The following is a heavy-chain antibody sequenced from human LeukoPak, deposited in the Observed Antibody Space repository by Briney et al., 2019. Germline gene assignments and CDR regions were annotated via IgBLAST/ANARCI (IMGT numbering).Heavy chain of an antibody. J-gene: IGHJ4*02. D-gene: IGHD1-26*01. CDR1: GFTFSRYA. V-gene: IGHV3-30*03. CDR3: ARHGRIVGAIAGD. Sequence: WGSLRLSCETSGFTFSRYAMQWVRQAPGKGLEWVAVIAYDGSNKYSADSLKGRLTISRDNSNNTLYLQMSNLRTEDTAVYYCARHGRIVGAIAGDWGQGTLVTVSS. CDR2: IAYDGSNK.